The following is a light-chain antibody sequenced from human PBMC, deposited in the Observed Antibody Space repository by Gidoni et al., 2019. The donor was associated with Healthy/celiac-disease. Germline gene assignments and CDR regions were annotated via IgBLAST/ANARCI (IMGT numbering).Light chain of an antibody. J-gene: IGKJ4*01. Sequence: DIQFTQSPSFLSASVGDRVTITCRASQGISSDLAWYQQKPGKAPKLLIYAASTLQSGVPSRFSGSGSGTEFTLTISSLQPEDFATYYCQQLNSYPQVTFGGGTKVEIK. CDR2: AAS. CDR3: QQLNSYPQVT. V-gene: IGKV1-9*01. CDR1: QGISSD.